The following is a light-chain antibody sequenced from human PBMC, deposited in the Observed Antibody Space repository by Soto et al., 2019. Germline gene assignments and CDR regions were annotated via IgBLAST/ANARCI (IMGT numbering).Light chain of an antibody. CDR1: SSNIGAGYD. Sequence: QSVLTQPPSVSGAPGQRVTISCTGSSSNIGAGYDVHWYQQLPGTAPKLLIYGNSNRPSGVPDRFSGSKSGTSASLAITGLQAEDVADYYCQSYDSSLSEGVVFGGGTKLTVL. V-gene: IGLV1-40*01. J-gene: IGLJ2*01. CDR3: QSYDSSLSEGVV. CDR2: GNS.